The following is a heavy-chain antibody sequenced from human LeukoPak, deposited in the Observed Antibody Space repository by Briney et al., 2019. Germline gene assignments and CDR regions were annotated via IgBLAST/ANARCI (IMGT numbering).Heavy chain of an antibody. V-gene: IGHV1-46*01. CDR2: INPSGGST. CDR1: GYTFTSYY. Sequence: ASVKVSCKASGYTFTSYYMHWVRQAPGQGLEWMGIINPSGGSTSYAQKFQGRVTMTRDTSTSTVYMELSSLRSEDTAVYYCATNIVGVVTALTYGWYFDLWGRGTLVTVSS. J-gene: IGHJ2*01. D-gene: IGHD2-21*02. CDR3: ATNIVGVVTALTYGWYFDL.